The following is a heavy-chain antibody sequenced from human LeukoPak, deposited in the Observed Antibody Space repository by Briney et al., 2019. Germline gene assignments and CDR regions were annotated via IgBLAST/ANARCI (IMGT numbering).Heavy chain of an antibody. Sequence: GSLRLSCAASGFTFSSYWMSWVRQAPGKGLEWVANIKKDGSEKYYVDSVKGRFTISRDNAKKSLYLQMNSLRAEDTAVYYCARVSTDSSGYYFADWGQGTLVTVSS. CDR1: GFTFSSYW. CDR2: IKKDGSEK. V-gene: IGHV3-7*03. J-gene: IGHJ4*02. CDR3: ARVSTDSSGYYFAD. D-gene: IGHD3-22*01.